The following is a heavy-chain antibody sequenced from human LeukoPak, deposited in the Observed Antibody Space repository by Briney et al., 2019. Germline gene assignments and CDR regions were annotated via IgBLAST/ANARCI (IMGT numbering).Heavy chain of an antibody. CDR1: GFTFSNSY. V-gene: IGHV3-53*01. Sequence: GGSLRLSCAASGFTFSNSYMSWVRQAPGKGLEWVSVLYSGGGAYYTDSVRGRFTISRASSKNTLYLQMNSLRADDTAVYYCVGQTHKDYWGQGTLVTVSS. CDR2: LYSGGGA. CDR3: VGQTHKDY. J-gene: IGHJ4*02.